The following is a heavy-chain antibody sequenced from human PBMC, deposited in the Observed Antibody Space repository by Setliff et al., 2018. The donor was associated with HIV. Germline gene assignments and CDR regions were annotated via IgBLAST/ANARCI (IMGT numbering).Heavy chain of an antibody. Sequence: ASVKVSCKASGYTFTNYDINWVRQATGQGLEWMGWMNPNSGNTGYAQKFQGRVTFTRDTSKGTAYMELSSLRSDDTALYYCARGAQDYEDYYFDYWGQGTLVTVSS. CDR2: MNPNSGNT. CDR3: ARGAQDYEDYYFDY. V-gene: IGHV1-8*03. CDR1: GYTFTNYD. J-gene: IGHJ4*02. D-gene: IGHD4-17*01.